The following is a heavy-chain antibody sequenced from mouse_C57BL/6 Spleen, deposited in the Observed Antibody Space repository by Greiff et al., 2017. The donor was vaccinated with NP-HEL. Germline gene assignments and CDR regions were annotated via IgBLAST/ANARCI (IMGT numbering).Heavy chain of an antibody. CDR1: GYTFTSYW. Sequence: QVQLQQPGAELVKPGASVKLSCKASGYTFTSYWMHWVKQRPGQGLEWIGMIHPNSGSTNYNEKFKSKATLTVDKSSSTAYMQLSSLTSEDSAVYYCASYYGSISFAYWGQGTLVTVSA. D-gene: IGHD1-1*01. CDR2: IHPNSGST. V-gene: IGHV1-64*01. J-gene: IGHJ3*01. CDR3: ASYYGSISFAY.